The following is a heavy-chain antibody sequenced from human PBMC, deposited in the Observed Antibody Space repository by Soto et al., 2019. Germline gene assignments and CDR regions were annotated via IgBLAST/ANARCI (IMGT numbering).Heavy chain of an antibody. D-gene: IGHD3-10*01. CDR3: ARDHMVRGAMPLSDYYYGMDV. V-gene: IGHV4-59*01. CDR1: GGSISSYY. J-gene: IGHJ6*02. CDR2: IYYSGST. Sequence: QVQLQESGPGLVKPSETLSLTCTVSGGSISSYYWSWIRQPPGKGLEWIGYIYYSGSTNYNPSLKGRDTTSVDTSKNLFSLKLSSGTAADTAVYYCARDHMVRGAMPLSDYYYGMDVWGQGTTVTVSS.